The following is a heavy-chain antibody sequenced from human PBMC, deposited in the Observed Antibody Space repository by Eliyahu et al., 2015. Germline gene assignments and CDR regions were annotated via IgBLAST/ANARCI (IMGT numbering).Heavy chain of an antibody. Sequence: QMQLVQSGPEVKKPGTSVKVSCKASGFTFTSSAVQWVRQARGQRLEWIGWIVVGSGNTNYAQKFQERVTITRDMSTSTAYMELSSLRSEDTAVYYCAAVLSAGGTIAPWGQGTLVTVSS. J-gene: IGHJ5*02. CDR3: AAVLSAGGTIAP. V-gene: IGHV1-58*01. CDR2: IVVGSGNT. D-gene: IGHD3-9*01. CDR1: GFTFTSSA.